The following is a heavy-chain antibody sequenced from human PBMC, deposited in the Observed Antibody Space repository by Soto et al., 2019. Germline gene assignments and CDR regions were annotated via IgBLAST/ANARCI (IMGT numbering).Heavy chain of an antibody. D-gene: IGHD3-22*01. Sequence: QVQLVESGGGVVQPGRSLRLTCAASGFTFSSNGMHWVRQPPGKGLEWVALIAYDGSKTYYGDSVRGRFTISRDNSENTLLLQMNSLRAEDTAGYYCARWVGGSMFDNSGKYDSWGQGTLVTVSS. V-gene: IGHV3-30*03. CDR1: GFTFSSNG. CDR2: IAYDGSKT. J-gene: IGHJ5*01. CDR3: ARWVGGSMFDNSGKYDS.